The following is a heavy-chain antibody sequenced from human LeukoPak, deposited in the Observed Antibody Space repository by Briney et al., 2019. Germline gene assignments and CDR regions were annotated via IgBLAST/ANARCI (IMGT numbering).Heavy chain of an antibody. V-gene: IGHV4-39*07. Sequence: SETLSLTCTVSGGSISSSSYYWGWIRQPPGKGLEWIGSIYYSGSTYYNPSLKSRVTTSVDTSKNQFSLKLSSVTAADTAVYYCAREKVLLGARNFDYWGQGTLVTVSS. CDR2: IYYSGST. J-gene: IGHJ4*02. CDR1: GGSISSSSYY. D-gene: IGHD3-10*01. CDR3: AREKVLLGARNFDY.